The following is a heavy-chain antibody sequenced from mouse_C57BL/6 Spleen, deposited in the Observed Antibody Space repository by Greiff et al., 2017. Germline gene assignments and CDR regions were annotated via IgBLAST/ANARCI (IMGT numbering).Heavy chain of an antibody. J-gene: IGHJ2*01. V-gene: IGHV1-15*01. Sequence: QVQLQQSGAELVRPGASVTLSCKASGYTFTDYEMHWVKQTPVHGLEWIGAIDPETGGTAYNQKFKGKAILTADKSSSTAYMELRSLTSEDSAVYYCTRREDRVFYYFDDWGQGTTLTVSS. CDR1: GYTFTDYE. CDR3: TRREDRVFYYFDD. CDR2: IDPETGGT.